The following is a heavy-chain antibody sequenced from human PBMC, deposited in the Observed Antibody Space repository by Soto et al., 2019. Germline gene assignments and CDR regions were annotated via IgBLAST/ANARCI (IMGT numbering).Heavy chain of an antibody. CDR3: APNPGGGGY. Sequence: EVQLVESGGGLIQPGGSLRLSCAVSGFTVSNNYMSWVRQAPGKGLEGVSVIYSGGYTAYGDSVKGRFTISRDNSKNTLYPKINSRGAAAPAFFYCAPNPGGGGYWGQGTLVTVSS. CDR1: GFTVSNNY. CDR2: IYSGGYT. J-gene: IGHJ4*02. V-gene: IGHV3-53*01. D-gene: IGHD3-10*01.